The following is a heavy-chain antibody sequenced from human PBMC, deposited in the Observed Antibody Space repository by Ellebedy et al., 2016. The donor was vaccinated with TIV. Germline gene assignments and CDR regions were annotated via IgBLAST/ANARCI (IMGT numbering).Heavy chain of an antibody. D-gene: IGHD3-22*01. J-gene: IGHJ4*02. CDR3: TRVKYYYDRLRVFYFES. CDR2: ICGTGST. CDR1: GFTFSTYP. Sequence: PGGSLRLSCAASGFTFSTYPMSWVRQAPGKGLEWVSSICGTGSTFYVDSVKGRFAISRDNTKNTLFLQMNSLRAEDTAVYYCTRVKYYYDRLRVFYFESWGRGTLVTVSS. V-gene: IGHV3-23*01.